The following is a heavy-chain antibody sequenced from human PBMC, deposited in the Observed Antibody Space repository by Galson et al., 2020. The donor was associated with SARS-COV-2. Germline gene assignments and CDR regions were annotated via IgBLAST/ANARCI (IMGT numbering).Heavy chain of an antibody. V-gene: IGHV3-7*04. Sequence: QLGESLKISCAASGFTFRSHWMSWVRQAPGKGLEWVANINLDGNEKYYVDSVKGRFTISRDNAKNSLYLQINSLRVDDTAVYYCARGHYGRDYWGQGTLVTVSS. D-gene: IGHD4-17*01. CDR3: ARGHYGRDY. CDR1: GFTFRSHW. CDR2: INLDGNEK. J-gene: IGHJ4*02.